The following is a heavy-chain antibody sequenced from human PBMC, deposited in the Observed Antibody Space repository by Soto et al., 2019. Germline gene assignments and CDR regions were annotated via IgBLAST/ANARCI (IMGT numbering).Heavy chain of an antibody. V-gene: IGHV3-33*01. J-gene: IGHJ6*02. D-gene: IGHD3-10*01. Sequence: PGGSLRLSCAASGFTFSSYGMHWVRQAPGKGLEWVAVIWYDGSNKYYADSVKGRFTISRDNSKNTLYLQMNSLRAEDTAVYYCARGHGTTIDSGSYSPMDVWGQGTTVTVSS. CDR3: ARGHGTTIDSGSYSPMDV. CDR1: GFTFSSYG. CDR2: IWYDGSNK.